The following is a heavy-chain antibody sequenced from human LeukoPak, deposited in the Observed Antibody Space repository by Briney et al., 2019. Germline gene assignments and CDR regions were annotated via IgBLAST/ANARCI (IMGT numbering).Heavy chain of an antibody. CDR2: MYYSGST. J-gene: IGHJ4*02. D-gene: IGHD6-25*01. Sequence: SETLSLTCTVSGGSINNYYWNWIRQPPGKGLEWIGYMYYSGSTNYNPSLKSRVTISVDTSKNQFSLKLSSVTAADTAVYFCARGSGIASADHLDYWGQGTLVTVSS. CDR1: GGSINNYY. V-gene: IGHV4-59*01. CDR3: ARGSGIASADHLDY.